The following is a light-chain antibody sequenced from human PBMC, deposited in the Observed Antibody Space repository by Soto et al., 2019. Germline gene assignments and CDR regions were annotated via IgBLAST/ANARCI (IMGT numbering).Light chain of an antibody. Sequence: EVVMTQSPATLSMSPGERATLSCRASQSVSSNLAWYQQKPGQAPRLLIYGASARATGLPDRFSGSGSGTEFTLTISSLQSEDFAVYYCQQYNNWPRAFGGGTKVDIK. CDR3: QQYNNWPRA. CDR1: QSVSSN. CDR2: GAS. V-gene: IGKV3-15*01. J-gene: IGKJ4*01.